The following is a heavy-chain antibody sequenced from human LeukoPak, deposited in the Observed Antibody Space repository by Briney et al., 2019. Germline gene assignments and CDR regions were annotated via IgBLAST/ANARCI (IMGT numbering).Heavy chain of an antibody. D-gene: IGHD3-10*01. Sequence: SETLSLTCTVSGGSINSGSYYYHWIRQPAGKGLEWIGRIYTSGNTIYNPPLKSRVTISIDTSKNQVSLKPTSVTAADTAVYYCATSRFSGGLGRFDPWGQGTRVTVSS. V-gene: IGHV4-61*02. CDR2: IYTSGNT. CDR3: ATSRFSGGLGRFDP. J-gene: IGHJ5*02. CDR1: GGSINSGSYY.